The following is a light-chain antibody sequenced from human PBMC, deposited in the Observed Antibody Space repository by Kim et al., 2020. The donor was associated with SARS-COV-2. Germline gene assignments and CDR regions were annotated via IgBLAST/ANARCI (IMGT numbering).Light chain of an antibody. CDR3: NSYSGGNTLV. Sequence: GQAVTLSWPGTRRDLCAYNYVSWYRQHPGKAPRLLIYAVTERPSGISNRFSGSKSGNTASLTISGLQAEDEADYYCNSYSGGNTLVFGTGTKVTVL. V-gene: IGLV2-14*03. J-gene: IGLJ1*01. CDR2: AVT. CDR1: RRDLCAYNY.